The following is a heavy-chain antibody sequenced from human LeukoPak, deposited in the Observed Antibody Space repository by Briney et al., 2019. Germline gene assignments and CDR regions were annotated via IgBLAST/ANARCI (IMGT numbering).Heavy chain of an antibody. CDR1: GFTFSSYA. D-gene: IGHD3-22*01. CDR2: ISGSGGST. V-gene: IGHV3-23*01. Sequence: GGSLRLSCAASGFTFSSYAMSWVRQAPGKGLEWVSAISGSGGSTYYADSVKGRFTISRDNSKNTLYLQMNSLRAEDTAVYYCAKALVIYYYDSSGSQSDYWGQGTMVTVSS. CDR3: AKALVIYYYDSSGSQSDY. J-gene: IGHJ4*02.